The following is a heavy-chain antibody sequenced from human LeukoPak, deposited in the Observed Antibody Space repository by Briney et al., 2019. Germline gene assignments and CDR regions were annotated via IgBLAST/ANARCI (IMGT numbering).Heavy chain of an antibody. V-gene: IGHV4-59*08. CDR3: ARLPYYYGSGSHYYYGMDV. J-gene: IGHJ6*02. Sequence: PSETLSLTCTVSGGSLSSYYWSWIRQPPGKGLEWIGYISYSGSTNYNPSLKSRVTISVDTPKNQFSLKLSSVTAADTAVYYCARLPYYYGSGSHYYYGMDVWGQGTTVTVSS. CDR2: ISYSGST. CDR1: GGSLSSYY. D-gene: IGHD3-10*01.